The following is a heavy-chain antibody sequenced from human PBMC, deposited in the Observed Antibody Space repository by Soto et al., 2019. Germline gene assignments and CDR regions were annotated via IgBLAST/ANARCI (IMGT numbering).Heavy chain of an antibody. V-gene: IGHV3-49*03. CDR2: IRSKPYGGTA. CDR3: TRVHTTGPVIPDY. D-gene: IGHD3-9*01. Sequence: GGSLRLSCTASGSTFGDFAMTWFRQTPGKGLEWVGFIRSKPYGGTAEYAASVKGRFTISRDDSKSIAYLQMNGLKTEDTAFYYCTRVHTTGPVIPDYWGQGT. CDR1: GSTFGDFA. J-gene: IGHJ4*02.